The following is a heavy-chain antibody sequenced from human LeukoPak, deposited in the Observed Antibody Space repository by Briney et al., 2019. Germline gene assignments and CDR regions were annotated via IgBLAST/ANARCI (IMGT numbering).Heavy chain of an antibody. J-gene: IGHJ4*02. CDR2: ISWNSGSI. V-gene: IGHV3-9*01. Sequence: PGRSLRLSCAASGFTFDDYAMHWVRQAPGKGLEWVSGISWNSGSIGYADSVKGRFTISRDNAKNSLYLQMNSLRAEDTALYYCAKDLVHDILTGYLFDYWGQGTLVTVSS. D-gene: IGHD3-9*01. CDR1: GFTFDDYA. CDR3: AKDLVHDILTGYLFDY.